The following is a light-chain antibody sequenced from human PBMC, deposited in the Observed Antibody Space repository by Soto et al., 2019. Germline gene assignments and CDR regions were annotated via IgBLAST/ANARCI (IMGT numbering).Light chain of an antibody. CDR1: QSVSSSY. V-gene: IGKV3-20*01. CDR3: QQDGSSPYT. J-gene: IGKJ2*01. CDR2: GAS. Sequence: EIVLTQSPGTLSLSPGERATLSCRASQSVSSSYLAGYQQKPGQAPRLLIYGASSRATGTPDRFSGSGSGTDVTLTISRLEPEDLAVYYCQQDGSSPYTFGHGTKLEIK.